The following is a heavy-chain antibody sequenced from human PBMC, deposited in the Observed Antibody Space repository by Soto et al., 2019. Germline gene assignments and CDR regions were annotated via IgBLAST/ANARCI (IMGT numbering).Heavy chain of an antibody. Sequence: QVQLVQSGAEVQRPGASVQVSCKASGYIFTTYGISWVRQAPGQGLEWMGRISGYNGNTKYAQKLQDRVTMTTDTSTSTAYMELRSLRSDDTAVYYCARNEYCDGGTCYSGWFDPWGQGTLVTVSS. CDR3: ARNEYCDGGTCYSGWFDP. CDR2: ISGYNGNT. V-gene: IGHV1-18*01. D-gene: IGHD2-15*01. J-gene: IGHJ5*02. CDR1: GYIFTTYG.